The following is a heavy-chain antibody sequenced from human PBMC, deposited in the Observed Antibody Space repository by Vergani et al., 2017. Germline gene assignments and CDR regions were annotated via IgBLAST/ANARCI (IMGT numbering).Heavy chain of an antibody. V-gene: IGHV4-34*01. CDR3: ARLIVVVPAARDIPVLAFES. D-gene: IGHD2-2*01. J-gene: IGHJ3*02. CDR2: INHSGST. CDR1: GGSFSGYY. Sequence: QVQLQQWGAGLLQPSETLSLTCAVYGGSFSGYYWSWIRQPPGKGLEWIGEINHSGSTNYNPSLKSRVTISVDTSKNQFSLKLSSVTAADTAVYYCARLIVVVPAARDIPVLAFESRVQGTRVSVCS.